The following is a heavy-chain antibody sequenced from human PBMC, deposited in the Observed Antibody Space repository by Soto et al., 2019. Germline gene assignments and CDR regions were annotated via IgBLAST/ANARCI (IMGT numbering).Heavy chain of an antibody. V-gene: IGHV1-8*01. CDR2: MNPNSGET. Sequence: ASVKVSCKTSGYTFTDYDINWVRHSTGQWLEWIGWMNPNSGETGYAQKFQGRVTMTRSASLSTAYLELSSLRSEDTAVYYCARVAVAARPRWYNWFDPWGQGTLVTVSS. CDR1: GYTFTDYD. D-gene: IGHD2-15*01. CDR3: ARVAVAARPRWYNWFDP. J-gene: IGHJ5*02.